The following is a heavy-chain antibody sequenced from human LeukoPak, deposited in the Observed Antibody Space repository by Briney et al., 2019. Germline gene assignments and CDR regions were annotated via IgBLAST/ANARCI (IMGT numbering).Heavy chain of an antibody. CDR1: GYTFTSYG. D-gene: IGHD3-10*01. CDR3: ARDMGYYYGSGSYYTPSLDY. CDR2: ISAYNGNT. J-gene: IGHJ4*02. V-gene: IGHV1-18*01. Sequence: ASVKVSCKASGYTFTSYGISWVRQAPGQGLEWMGWISAYNGNTNYAQKLQGRVTMTTDTSTSTAYMELRSPRSDDTAVYYCARDMGYYYGSGSYYTPSLDYWGQGTLVTVSS.